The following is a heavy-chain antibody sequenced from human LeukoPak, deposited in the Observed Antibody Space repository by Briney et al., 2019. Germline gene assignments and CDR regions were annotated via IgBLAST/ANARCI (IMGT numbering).Heavy chain of an antibody. V-gene: IGHV3-69-1*01. D-gene: IGHD2-8*02. CDR1: GFAISTYA. J-gene: IGHJ4*01. CDR3: ARQLGYCAAGTCYFDS. Sequence: PGGSLRLSCAASGFAISTYAMAWVCQAPGKGLEWISSLSSGRSRSYSDSLEGRLTMSSDNARNTLYLQMDNLSGEDTAMYYCARQLGYCAAGTCYFDSWGHGTQVTVSS. CDR2: LSSGRSR.